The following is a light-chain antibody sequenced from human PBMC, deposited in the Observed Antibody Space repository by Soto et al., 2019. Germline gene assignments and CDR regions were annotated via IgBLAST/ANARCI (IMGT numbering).Light chain of an antibody. CDR3: KQSGRPPGA. CDR1: QSVINGW. CDR2: GTS. J-gene: IGKJ1*01. V-gene: IGKV3-20*01. Sequence: GVRTIHTYRASQSVINGWFAWYQQKPGRAPRLVIYGTSSRATGIPDRFSVSGYGRDSSLTISIVDTEDPLVYFRKQSGRPPGAFGEGTKVDIK.